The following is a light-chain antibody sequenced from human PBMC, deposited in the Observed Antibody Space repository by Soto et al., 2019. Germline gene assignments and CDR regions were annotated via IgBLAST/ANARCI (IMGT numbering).Light chain of an antibody. CDR3: QQRINWCLP. J-gene: IGKJ3*01. CDR2: DAS. Sequence: EIVLTQSPATLSFSPGERATLSCRVSQSVSSCLAWYQQKPGQAPRLLIYDASNRPPGIPARFSGSGSGPAFTLTISSLEPEDFAVDYSQQRINWCLPFGPGTNVDIK. V-gene: IGKV3-11*01. CDR1: QSVSSC.